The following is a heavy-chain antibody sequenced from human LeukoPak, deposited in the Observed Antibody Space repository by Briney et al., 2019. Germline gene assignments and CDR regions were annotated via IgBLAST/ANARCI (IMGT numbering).Heavy chain of an antibody. D-gene: IGHD6-6*01. V-gene: IGHV5-10-1*01. CDR2: IDPSDSYT. CDR1: GYSFTSYW. Sequence: GESLKISCKGSGYSFTSYWISWVRQMPGKGLEWMGRIDPSDSYTNYSPSFQGHVTISADKSISTAYLQWSSLKASDTAMYYCASSPYSSSGFDYWGQGTLVTVSS. CDR3: ASSPYSSSGFDY. J-gene: IGHJ4*02.